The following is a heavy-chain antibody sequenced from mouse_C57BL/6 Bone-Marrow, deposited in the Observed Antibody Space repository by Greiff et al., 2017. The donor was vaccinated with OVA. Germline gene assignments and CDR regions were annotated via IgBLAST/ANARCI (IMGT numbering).Heavy chain of an antibody. J-gene: IGHJ2*01. CDR2: IDPENGDT. CDR3: TSYGNFDD. CDR1: GFNIKDDY. Sequence: VQLVESGAELVRPGASVKLSCTASGFNIKDDYMHWVKQRPEQGLEWIGWIDPENGDTEYASKFQGKGTITADTSSNTAYLQLSSLTSEDTAVYYCTSYGNFDDWGQGTTLTVSS. V-gene: IGHV14-4*01. D-gene: IGHD2-1*01.